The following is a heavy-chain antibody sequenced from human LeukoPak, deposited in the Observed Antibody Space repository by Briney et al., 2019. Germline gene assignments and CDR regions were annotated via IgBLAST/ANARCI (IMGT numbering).Heavy chain of an antibody. CDR2: ISYDGSNE. J-gene: IGHJ4*02. D-gene: IGHD5-18*01. Sequence: GGSLRLSCAASGFTFSSYGMHWVRQAPGKGLEWVAVISYDGSNEYYADSVKGRFTISRDNSKNTLYLQMNSLRAEDTAVYYCAKVFYSYGFQYYFDYWGQGTLVTVSS. CDR1: GFTFSSYG. V-gene: IGHV3-30*18. CDR3: AKVFYSYGFQYYFDY.